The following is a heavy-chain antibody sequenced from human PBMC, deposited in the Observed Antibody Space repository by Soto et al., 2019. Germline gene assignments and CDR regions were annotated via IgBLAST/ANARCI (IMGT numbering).Heavy chain of an antibody. J-gene: IGHJ4*02. Sequence: QVQLVQSGAEVKKPGSSVKVSCKASGGTFSSYAISWVRQAPGQGLEWMGGIIPIFGTANYARKFQGRVTITADKSTSRGYMELSRLGCEEPAVYYCARASVRAGGWVMLGGCFDYWGQGTLVTVSS. D-gene: IGHD3-10*02. CDR3: ARASVRAGGWVMLGGCFDY. V-gene: IGHV1-69*06. CDR2: IIPIFGTA. CDR1: GGTFSSYA.